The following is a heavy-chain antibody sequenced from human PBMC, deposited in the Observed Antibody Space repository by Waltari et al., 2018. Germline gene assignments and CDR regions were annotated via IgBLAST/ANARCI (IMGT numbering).Heavy chain of an antibody. V-gene: IGHV4-34*01. D-gene: IGHD1-26*01. CDR2: INPRGTT. CDR3: ARADRGPRSGSSATPAWGP. CDR1: GGSFTFFS. J-gene: IGHJ5*02. Sequence: QVQLQQWGAGLLKPSETLSLTCAVSGGSFTFFSWTWIGQPPGKGLEWIGEINPRGTTNYSPSLRSRVSISSDTSKNQFSLKLTSVTAADTAVYYCARADRGPRSGSSATPAWGPWGQGTLVTVSS.